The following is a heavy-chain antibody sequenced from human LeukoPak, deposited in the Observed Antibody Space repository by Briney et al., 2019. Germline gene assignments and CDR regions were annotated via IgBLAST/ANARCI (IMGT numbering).Heavy chain of an antibody. CDR1: GYTLTELS. V-gene: IGHV1-24*01. Sequence: ASVKVSCKVSGYTLTELSMHWVRQAPGEGLEWMGGFDPEDGETIYAQKFQGRVTMTEDTSTDTAYMELSSLRSEDTAVYYCATTAAFWSGYTHFDYWGQGTLVTVSS. D-gene: IGHD3-3*01. CDR2: FDPEDGET. CDR3: ATTAAFWSGYTHFDY. J-gene: IGHJ4*02.